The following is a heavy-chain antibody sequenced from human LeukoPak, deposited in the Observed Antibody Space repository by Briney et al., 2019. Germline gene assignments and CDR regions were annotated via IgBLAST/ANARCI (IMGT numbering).Heavy chain of an antibody. D-gene: IGHD3-10*01. V-gene: IGHV3-23*01. CDR2: ITHSGDA. J-gene: IGHJ6*02. CDR3: ARVSTMVRRGMDV. Sequence: GGSLRLSCAASGFTFSTYAMRWVRQAPGKGLEWVSSITHSGDAYYPDCVKGRFTISRDNSQSTVYLQMSSLRVDDTAVYYCARVSTMVRRGMDVWGQGTTVTVSS. CDR1: GFTFSTYA.